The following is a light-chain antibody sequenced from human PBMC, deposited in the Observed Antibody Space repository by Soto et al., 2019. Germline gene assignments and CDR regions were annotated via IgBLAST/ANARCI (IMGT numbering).Light chain of an antibody. Sequence: ETVLTQSPATLSLSPGEGATLSCRASQSVSSNLAWYQQKPGHAPSLLMYNVSTRATGFPARFSGSGSGTEFTLTISSLQSEDSAIYYCQQYNTLNTFGQGTKLEIK. CDR3: QQYNTLNT. CDR1: QSVSSN. J-gene: IGKJ2*01. CDR2: NVS. V-gene: IGKV3-15*01.